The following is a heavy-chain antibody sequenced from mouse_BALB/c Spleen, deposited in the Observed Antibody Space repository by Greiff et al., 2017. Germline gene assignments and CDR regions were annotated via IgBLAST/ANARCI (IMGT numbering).Heavy chain of an antibody. CDR3: GRGGIYDGYPWYFDV. J-gene: IGHJ1*01. V-gene: IGHV1S29*02. CDR1: GYTFTDYN. CDR2: IYPYNGGT. Sequence: EVQLQQSGPELVKPGASVKISCKASGYTFTDYNMHWVKQSHGKSLEWIGYIYPYNGGTGYNQKFKSKATLTVDNSSSTAYMELRSLTSEDSAVYYCGRGGIYDGYPWYFDVWGAGTTVTVSS. D-gene: IGHD2-3*01.